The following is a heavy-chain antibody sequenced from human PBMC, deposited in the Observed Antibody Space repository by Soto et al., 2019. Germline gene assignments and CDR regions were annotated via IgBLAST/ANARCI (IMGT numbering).Heavy chain of an antibody. Sequence: QVHLVQSGAEVRKPGASVKVSCKASGYTFTSYDINWVRQATGQGLERMGWMNPNSGNTAYAQKFQGRVTMTRNTSISTAHMELSRLRSEDTAVYYCARERTRGFDPWGQGTLVTVSS. CDR3: ARERTRGFDP. CDR1: GYTFTSYD. V-gene: IGHV1-8*01. CDR2: MNPNSGNT. J-gene: IGHJ5*02.